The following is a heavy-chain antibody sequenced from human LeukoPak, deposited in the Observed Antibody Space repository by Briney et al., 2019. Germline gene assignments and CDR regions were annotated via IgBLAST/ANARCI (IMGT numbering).Heavy chain of an antibody. J-gene: IGHJ4*02. Sequence: PGGSLRLSCAASGFTFSSYAMHWVRQAPGKGLEYVSAISSNGGSTYYTNSVKGRFTISRDNSKNTLYLQMGSLRAEDMAVYYCASSTSRYCSGGSCADYWGQGTLVTVSS. D-gene: IGHD2-15*01. V-gene: IGHV3-64*01. CDR3: ASSTSRYCSGGSCADY. CDR1: GFTFSSYA. CDR2: ISSNGGST.